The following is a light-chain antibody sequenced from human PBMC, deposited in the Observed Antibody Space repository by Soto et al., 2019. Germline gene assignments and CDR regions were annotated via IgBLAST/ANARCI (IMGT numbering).Light chain of an antibody. CDR3: QQYKTYWYT. CDR1: QSIRSW. CDR2: KAS. V-gene: IGKV1-5*03. J-gene: IGKJ2*01. Sequence: DIQMTQSPSTLSASVGDRVTITCRASQSIRSWLAWYQRKPGKAPKLLIYKASSLEGGVPSRFSGSGSGTEFTLTISSLQPDDFATYYCQQYKTYWYTFGQGTKLEIK.